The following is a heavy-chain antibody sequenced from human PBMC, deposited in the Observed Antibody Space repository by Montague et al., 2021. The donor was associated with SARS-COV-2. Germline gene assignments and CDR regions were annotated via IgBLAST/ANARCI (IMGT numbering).Heavy chain of an antibody. D-gene: IGHD5-12*01. V-gene: IGHV4-59*01. Sequence: SETLSLTCTVSGDSINNYYWSWTRQSPGKGLEYIGYIYYSGGANXXPSRGTNYNPSFESRVAISLDTSKNQFSLNLSSVTTADTAVYYCARGSGYSGYALAYWGQGTLVTVSS. CDR3: ARGSGYSGYALAY. J-gene: IGHJ4*02. CDR1: GDSINNYY. CDR2: IYYSGGANXXPSRGT.